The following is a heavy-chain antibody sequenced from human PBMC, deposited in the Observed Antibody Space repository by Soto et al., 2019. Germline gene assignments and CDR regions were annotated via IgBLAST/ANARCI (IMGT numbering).Heavy chain of an antibody. J-gene: IGHJ3*01. D-gene: IGHD3-16*01. CDR1: GGSISSGGYY. V-gene: IGHV4-31*03. CDR2: IYYSGST. CDR3: ARQRYIWGAFDV. Sequence: SETLSLTCTVSGGSISSGGYYWSWIRQHPGKGLEWIGYIYYSGSTYYNPSLKSRVTISVDTSKNQFSLKLSSVTAADTAVYYCARQRYIWGAFDVWGQGTMVTVSS.